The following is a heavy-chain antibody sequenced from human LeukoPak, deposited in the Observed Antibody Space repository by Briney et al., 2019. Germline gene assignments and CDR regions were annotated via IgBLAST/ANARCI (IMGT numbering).Heavy chain of an antibody. CDR3: VRAGRSSWSDF. CDR2: INQDGSEN. V-gene: IGHV3-7*01. J-gene: IGHJ4*02. Sequence: PGGSLRLSCAASGFTFSSYWMSWVRQSPGKGLEWVANINQDGSENHYVDSVKGRFTISRDNAKNSVFVQMNGLRVEDTAVYYCVRAGRSSWSDFWGQGTLVTVSS. D-gene: IGHD6-13*01. CDR1: GFTFSSYW.